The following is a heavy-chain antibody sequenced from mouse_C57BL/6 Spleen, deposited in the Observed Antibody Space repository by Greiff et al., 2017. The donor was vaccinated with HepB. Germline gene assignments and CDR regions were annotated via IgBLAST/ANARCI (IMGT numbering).Heavy chain of an antibody. CDR3: ARSWVPRRCFDV. CDR2: IYPSDSET. CDR1: GYTFTSYW. V-gene: IGHV1-61*01. J-gene: IGHJ1*03. D-gene: IGHD2-14*01. Sequence: QVQLQQPGAELVRPGSSVKLSCKASGYTFTSYWMDWVKQRPGQGLEWIGNIYPSDSETHYNQKFKDKATLTVDKSSSTAYMQLSSLTSEDSAVYYCARSWVPRRCFDVWGTGTTVTVSS.